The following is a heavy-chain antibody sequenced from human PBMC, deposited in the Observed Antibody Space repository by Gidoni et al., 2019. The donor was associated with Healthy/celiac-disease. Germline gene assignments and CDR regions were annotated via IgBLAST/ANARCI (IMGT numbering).Heavy chain of an antibody. D-gene: IGHD3-3*01. Sequence: EVQLLESGGGLVQPGGSLRLSCAASGFTFSSYAMSWVRQAPGKGLEGVSAISGSGGSTYYADSVKGRFTISRDNSKNTLYLQMNSLRAEDTAVYYCAKSDNYDFWSGPEGYWGQGTLVTVSS. CDR1: GFTFSSYA. CDR2: ISGSGGST. V-gene: IGHV3-23*01. J-gene: IGHJ4*02. CDR3: AKSDNYDFWSGPEGY.